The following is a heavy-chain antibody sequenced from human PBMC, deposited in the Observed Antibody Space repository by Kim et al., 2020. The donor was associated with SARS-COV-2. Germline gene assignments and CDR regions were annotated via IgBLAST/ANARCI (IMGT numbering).Heavy chain of an antibody. CDR3: ARDYRRPGSGSSLLDY. J-gene: IGHJ4*02. CDR2: ISYDGSNK. V-gene: IGHV3-33*05. Sequence: GGSLRLSCAASGFTFSSYGMHWVRQAPGKGLEWVAVISYDGSNKYYADSVKGRFTISRDNSKNTLYLQMNSLRAEDTAVYYCARDYRRPGSGSSLLDYWGQGTLVTVSS. CDR1: GFTFSSYG. D-gene: IGHD3-10*01.